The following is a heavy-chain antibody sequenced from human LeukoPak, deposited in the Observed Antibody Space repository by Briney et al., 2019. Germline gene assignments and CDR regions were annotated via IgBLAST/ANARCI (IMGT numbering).Heavy chain of an antibody. D-gene: IGHD6-19*01. CDR2: ISSSSSYI. Sequence: SGGSLRLSCAASGFTFSSYSMNWVRQAPGKGLEWVSSISSSSSYIYYADSVKGRFTISRDNAKNSLYLQMNSLRAEDTAVYYCARGDPAGYSSGWYPRYWGQGTLVTVSS. J-gene: IGHJ4*02. CDR1: GFTFSSYS. CDR3: ARGDPAGYSSGWYPRY. V-gene: IGHV3-21*01.